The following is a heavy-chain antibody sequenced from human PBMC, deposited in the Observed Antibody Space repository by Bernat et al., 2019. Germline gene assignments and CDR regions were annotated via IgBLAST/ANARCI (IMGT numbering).Heavy chain of an antibody. CDR2: IYYSGST. J-gene: IGHJ4*02. CDR1: GGSISSSSYY. Sequence: QLQLQESGPGLVKPSETLSLTCTVSGGSISSSSYYWGWIRQPPGKGLEWIGSIYYSGSTYYNPSLKSRVTISVDTSKNKFSLKMSSVTAADTAVYYCAGYYDFWSGPSDYWGQGTLVTVSS. V-gene: IGHV4-39*01. D-gene: IGHD3-3*01. CDR3: AGYYDFWSGPSDY.